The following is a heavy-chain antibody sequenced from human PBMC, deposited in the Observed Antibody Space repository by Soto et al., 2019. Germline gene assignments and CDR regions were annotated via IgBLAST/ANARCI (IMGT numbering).Heavy chain of an antibody. J-gene: IGHJ4*02. V-gene: IGHV1-69*06. Sequence: QVQLVQSGAEVKKPGSSVKVSCTTSGGPFSSFAINWVRQAPGQGLEWMGGIIPLDGTTTYAEKIQGRVTITADTSTSTAYMDLSSLTLEDTAVYYCARSFTKSRQGGVAFDYWGQGTLLTVSS. CDR2: IIPLDGTT. CDR3: ARSFTKSRQGGVAFDY. D-gene: IGHD3-3*01. CDR1: GGPFSSFA.